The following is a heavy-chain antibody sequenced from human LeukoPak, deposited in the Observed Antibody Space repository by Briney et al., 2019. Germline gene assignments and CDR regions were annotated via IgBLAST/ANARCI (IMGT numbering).Heavy chain of an antibody. Sequence: GGSLRLSCAVSGFTFSSYNMNWVRQAPGKGLEWVSSISSGATYIYYADSVKGRFTISRDNAKNSMYLQINSLRAEDTAVYYCARDRSEAVAGTGYFDYWGQGTLVTVSS. V-gene: IGHV3-21*01. CDR3: ARDRSEAVAGTGYFDY. D-gene: IGHD6-19*01. CDR1: GFTFSSYN. CDR2: ISSGATYI. J-gene: IGHJ4*02.